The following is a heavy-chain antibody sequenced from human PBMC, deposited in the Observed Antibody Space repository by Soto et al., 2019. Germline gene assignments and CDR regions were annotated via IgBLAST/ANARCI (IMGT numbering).Heavy chain of an antibody. J-gene: IGHJ5*01. Sequence: SETLSLTCTVSGGSISSGGYYWSWIRQHPGKGLEWIGYIYYSGSTYYNPSLKSRVTISVDTSKNQFSLKLSSVTAADTAVYYCASRIQLWFDYWGQGTLVTVSS. D-gene: IGHD5-18*01. V-gene: IGHV4-31*03. CDR1: GGSISSGGYY. CDR2: IYYSGST. CDR3: ASRIQLWFDY.